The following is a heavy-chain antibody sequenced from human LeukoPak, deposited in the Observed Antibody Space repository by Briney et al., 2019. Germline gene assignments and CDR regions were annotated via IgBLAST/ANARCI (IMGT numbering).Heavy chain of an antibody. CDR2: INHSGST. J-gene: IGHJ4*02. D-gene: IGHD3-9*01. Sequence: SETLSLTCAVYGGSFSGYYWSWIRQPPGKGLEWTGEINHSGSTNYNPSLKSRVTISVDTSKNQFSLKLSSVTAADTAVYYCARGPRYFDWLLKIFDYWGQGTLVTVSS. CDR1: GGSFSGYY. V-gene: IGHV4-34*01. CDR3: ARGPRYFDWLLKIFDY.